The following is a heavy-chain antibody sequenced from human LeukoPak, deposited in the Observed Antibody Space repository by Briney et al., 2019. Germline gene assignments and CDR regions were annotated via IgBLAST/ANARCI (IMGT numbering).Heavy chain of an antibody. V-gene: IGHV3-30*18. Sequence: GRSLGLSCAASGLTFSSYGMHCVRQAPGKGLEWVAVISYDGSNKYYADSVKGRFTISRDNSKNTLYLQMNSLRAEDTAVYYCAKVYDSSGYYDRNRRGKFDYWGQGTLVTVSS. D-gene: IGHD3-22*01. J-gene: IGHJ4*02. CDR1: GLTFSSYG. CDR2: ISYDGSNK. CDR3: AKVYDSSGYYDRNRRGKFDY.